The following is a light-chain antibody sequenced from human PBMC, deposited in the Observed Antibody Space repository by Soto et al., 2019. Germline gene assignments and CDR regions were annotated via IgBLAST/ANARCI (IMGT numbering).Light chain of an antibody. CDR2: TTS. J-gene: IGKJ3*01. Sequence: EIVLTQSPATLSLSPGERATLSCRASQSVSKSLAWYQQKPGQAPRLLIYTTSNRATGIPARFSGSGSRTDLPRTISRLEPEDFAFYNCKQGNNWLIFTFAPGTKVDI. CDR1: QSVSKS. V-gene: IGKV3-11*01. CDR3: KQGNNWLIFT.